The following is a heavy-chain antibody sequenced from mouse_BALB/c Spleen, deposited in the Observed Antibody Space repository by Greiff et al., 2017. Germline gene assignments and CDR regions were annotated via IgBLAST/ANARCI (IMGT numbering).Heavy chain of an antibody. CDR3: ARRNPYAMDY. CDR2: IYPYNGGT. J-gene: IGHJ4*01. V-gene: IGHV1S29*02. Sequence: EVQLQQSGPELVKPGASVKISCKASGYTFTDYNMHWVKQSHGKSLEWIGYIYPYNGGTGYNQKFKSKATLTVDNSSSTAYMQLSRLTSEDSAVYFCARRNPYAMDYWGQGTSVTVSS. CDR1: GYTFTDYN.